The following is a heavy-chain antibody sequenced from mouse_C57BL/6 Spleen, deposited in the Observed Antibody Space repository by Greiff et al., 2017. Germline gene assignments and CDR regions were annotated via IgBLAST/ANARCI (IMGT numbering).Heavy chain of an antibody. J-gene: IGHJ1*03. CDR2: IYPGSGST. D-gene: IGHD2-4*01. CDR3: ARRDDSDGGYFDV. CDR1: GYTFTSYW. Sequence: QVQLQQPGTELVKPGASVKMSCKASGYTFTSYWITWVKQRPGQGLEWIGDIYPGSGSTNYNDKFKSKATLTVDTSSSTAYMQLSSLASEDSAVYYGARRDDSDGGYFDVWGTGTTVTVSS. V-gene: IGHV1-55*01.